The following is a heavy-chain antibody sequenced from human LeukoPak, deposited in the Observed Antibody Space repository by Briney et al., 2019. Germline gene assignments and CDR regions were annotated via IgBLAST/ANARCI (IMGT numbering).Heavy chain of an antibody. V-gene: IGHV3-21*01. D-gene: IGHD2-2*02. CDR3: ARDWMDCSSTSCYMRDTAMPQGSDY. J-gene: IGHJ4*02. CDR2: ISSSSSYX. Sequence: VRQXXXXXLEXVSSISSSSSYXXXXDSVKGRFTISRDNSKNTLYLQMNSLRAEDTAVYYCARDWMDCSSTSCYMRDTAMPQGSDYWGQGTLVTVSS.